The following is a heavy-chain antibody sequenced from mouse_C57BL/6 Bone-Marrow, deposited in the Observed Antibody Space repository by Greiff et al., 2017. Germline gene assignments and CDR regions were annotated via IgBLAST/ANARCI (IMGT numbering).Heavy chain of an antibody. D-gene: IGHD1-1*01. CDR1: GYTFTSHW. Sequence: LQESGPELVRPGASVKISCKAPGYTFTSHWMQWVRQRPGQGLEWIGEIFPGSGSTYYNEKFKGKATLTVDTSSSTAYMQLSSLTSEDSAVYFCARKEGPYYYGSSSYAMDYWGQGTSVTVSS. J-gene: IGHJ4*01. CDR3: ARKEGPYYYGSSSYAMDY. V-gene: IGHV1-56*01. CDR2: IFPGSGST.